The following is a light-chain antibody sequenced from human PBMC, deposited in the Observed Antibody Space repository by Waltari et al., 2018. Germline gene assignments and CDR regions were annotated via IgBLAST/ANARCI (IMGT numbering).Light chain of an antibody. J-gene: IGKJ1*01. CDR2: GAS. CDR1: QSVSRT. V-gene: IGKV3-20*01. Sequence: IVLTQSPGTLSLSPGERATLACRASQSVSRTLAWYQQKPGQAPRLLIYGASTRAAGIPDRFSGSGSGTDFSLTISRLEPEDFAVYYCQHYVRLPVTFGQGTKVETK. CDR3: QHYVRLPVT.